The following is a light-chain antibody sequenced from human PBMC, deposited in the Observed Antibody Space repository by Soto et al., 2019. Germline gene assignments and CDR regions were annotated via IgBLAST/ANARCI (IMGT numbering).Light chain of an antibody. Sequence: EIELTHSPATLSLSPWEIATLSCRASQSVSSYLTWYQQKPGQAPRLLISDASNRATGVPARFSGSGSGTDFTLTISSLEPEDFAVYYCQQRSSWPRITFGQGTRLEIK. CDR3: QQRSSWPRIT. V-gene: IGKV3-11*01. J-gene: IGKJ5*01. CDR1: QSVSSY. CDR2: DAS.